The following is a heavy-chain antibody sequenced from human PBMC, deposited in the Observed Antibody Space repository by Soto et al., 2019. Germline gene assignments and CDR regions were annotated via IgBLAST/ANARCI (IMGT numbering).Heavy chain of an antibody. D-gene: IGHD6-19*01. J-gene: IGHJ3*02. CDR2: IYYSGST. CDR3: ARHASSGWYGAFDI. Sequence: QLQLQESGPGLVKPSETLSLTCTVSGGSISSSSYYWGWIRQPPGKGLEWIGSIYYSGSTYYNPSLKSRVTISVDTSKNQFSLKLSSVTAADTAVYYCARHASSGWYGAFDIWGQGTMVTVSS. CDR1: GGSISSSSYY. V-gene: IGHV4-39*01.